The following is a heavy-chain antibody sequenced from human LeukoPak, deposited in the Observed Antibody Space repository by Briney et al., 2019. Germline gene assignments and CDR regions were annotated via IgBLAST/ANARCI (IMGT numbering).Heavy chain of an antibody. Sequence: GGSLRLSCAASGLTVSSNYMSWVRQAPGKGLEWVSVIYSGGSTYYADSVKGRFTISRDNSKNTLYLQMNSLRAEDTAVYYCAREDGMIRNFDYWGQGTLVTVSS. CDR3: AREDGMIRNFDY. CDR1: GLTVSSNY. J-gene: IGHJ4*02. V-gene: IGHV3-53*01. D-gene: IGHD3-22*01. CDR2: IYSGGST.